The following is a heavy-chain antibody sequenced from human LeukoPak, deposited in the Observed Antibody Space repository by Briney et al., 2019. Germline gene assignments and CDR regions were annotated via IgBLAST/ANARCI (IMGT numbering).Heavy chain of an antibody. J-gene: IGHJ4*02. CDR1: GYTFTSYD. Sequence: ASVKVSCKASGYTFTSYDINWVRQATGQGLEWMGWMNPNSGNTGYAQKFQGRVTMTRNTSISTAYMELSSLRSEDTAVYYCARVPANRAAAGRGTFDYWGQGTLVTVSS. CDR3: ARVPANRAAAGRGTFDY. CDR2: MNPNSGNT. D-gene: IGHD6-13*01. V-gene: IGHV1-8*01.